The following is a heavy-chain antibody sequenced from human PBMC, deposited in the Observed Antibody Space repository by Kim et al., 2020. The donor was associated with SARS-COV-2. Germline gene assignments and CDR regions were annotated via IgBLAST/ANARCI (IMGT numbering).Heavy chain of an antibody. J-gene: IGHJ5*02. Sequence: SETLSLTCIVSGGSISSSSFYWGWIRQPPGKGLEWIGSIYYSGSTYYNPSHKSRVTISVDTSKNQFSLKLSSVTAADTAVYYCARQARRGHIVARHDWFDPWGQGTLVTVSS. CDR1: GGSISSSSFY. D-gene: IGHD2-15*01. CDR2: IYYSGST. V-gene: IGHV4-39*01. CDR3: ARQARRGHIVARHDWFDP.